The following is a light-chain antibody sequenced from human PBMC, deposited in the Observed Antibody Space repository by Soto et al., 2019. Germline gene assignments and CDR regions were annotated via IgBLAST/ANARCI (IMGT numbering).Light chain of an antibody. V-gene: IGKV3-20*01. J-gene: IGKJ4*01. CDR1: QSVSSSY. Sequence: VLTQSPGTLSLSPGERATLYCRASQSVSSSYLAWYQQKPGQAPRLLIYGASSRATGLPDRFSGSGSGTDFTLTISRLEPADLAVYYCQQYGSSPLTFGGGTKVEIK. CDR3: QQYGSSPLT. CDR2: GAS.